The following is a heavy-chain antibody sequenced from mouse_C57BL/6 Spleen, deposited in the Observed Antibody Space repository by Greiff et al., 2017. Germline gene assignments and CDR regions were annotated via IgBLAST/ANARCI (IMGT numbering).Heavy chain of an antibody. V-gene: IGHV5-9-1*02. CDR2: ISRGGGYT. CDR3: TRDYSNCLFDY. J-gene: IGHJ2*01. D-gene: IGHD2-5*01. CDR1: GFTFSSYA. Sequence: EVKLVESGAGLVKPGGSLKLSCAASGFTFSSYAMSWVRQTPEKRLEWVAYISRGGGYTHYADNVKGRFTISRDNARNTLYLQMSRLKSEDTAMYYCTRDYSNCLFDYWGQGTTLTVSS.